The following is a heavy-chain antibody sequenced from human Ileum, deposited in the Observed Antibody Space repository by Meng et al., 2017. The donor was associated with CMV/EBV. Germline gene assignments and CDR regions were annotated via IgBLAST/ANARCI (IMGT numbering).Heavy chain of an antibody. V-gene: IGHV3-30*02. CDR3: ARGSYF. J-gene: IGHJ6*02. Sequence: GGSLRLSCATSGFDFSNTGMHWVRQAPGKGLVWVAFIRFDGTDKNYAESVKGRFTISRDNSRRTLFLQMNSLRIEDTAVYYCARGSYFWGQGTTVTVSS. D-gene: IGHD2-21*01. CDR2: IRFDGTDK. CDR1: GFDFSNTG.